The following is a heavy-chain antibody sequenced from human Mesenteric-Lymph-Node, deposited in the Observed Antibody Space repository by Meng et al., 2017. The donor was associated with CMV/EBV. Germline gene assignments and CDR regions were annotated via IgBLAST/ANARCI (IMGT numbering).Heavy chain of an antibody. Sequence: GGSLRLSCAASGIGFSDCGMHWVRQPPGRGLEWVAFTRYDDSSKFYLDSVKGRFTISRDNSKNTLYLQMNDLRGEDTAAYFCAKDQVRRGWGNNFDYCGQGTLVTVSS. CDR2: TRYDDSSK. CDR3: AKDQVRRGWGNNFDY. CDR1: GIGFSDCG. J-gene: IGHJ4*02. V-gene: IGHV3-30*02. D-gene: IGHD3-10*01.